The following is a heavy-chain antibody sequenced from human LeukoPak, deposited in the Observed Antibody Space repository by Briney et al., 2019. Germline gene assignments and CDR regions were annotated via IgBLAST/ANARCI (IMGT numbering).Heavy chain of an antibody. CDR2: ISSSSSYI. V-gene: IGHV3-11*06. CDR1: GFTFSDCY. D-gene: IGHD1-1*01. Sequence: GGSLRLSCAASGFTFSDCYMSWIRQAPGKGLEWVSSISSSSSYIYYADSVKGRFTISRDNAKNSLYLQMNSLRAEDTAVYYCARNWNDGFDPWGQGTLVTVSS. J-gene: IGHJ5*02. CDR3: ARNWNDGFDP.